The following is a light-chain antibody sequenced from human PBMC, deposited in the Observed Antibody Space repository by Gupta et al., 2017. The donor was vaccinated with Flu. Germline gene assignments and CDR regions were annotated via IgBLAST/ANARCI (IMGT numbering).Light chain of an antibody. CDR3: QQNYSTPLT. CDR2: WAT. Sequence: DIVMTQSPDSLEVCLGKRDTNNCKSRPSVLSSSNNKNYLAWYQQKPGQPPKLLIYWATTRESGVPSRFSGSGSGTDFTLTISSLQAEDVAVYYCQQNYSTPLTFGRGTKLEIK. V-gene: IGKV4-1*01. CDR1: PSVLSSSNNKNY. J-gene: IGKJ2*01.